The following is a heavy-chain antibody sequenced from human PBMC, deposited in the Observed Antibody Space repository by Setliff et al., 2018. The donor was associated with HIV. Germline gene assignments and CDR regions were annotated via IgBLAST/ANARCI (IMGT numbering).Heavy chain of an antibody. D-gene: IGHD5-18*01. Sequence: GGSLRLSCTASGIAFSNYGMSWVRQAPGKGLEWVANINRDGSEKYYVDSVKGRFTISRDNAKNSLSLQMSSLRVEDTAVYYCARSYYWGQGARVTVSS. V-gene: IGHV3-7*01. J-gene: IGHJ4*02. CDR2: INRDGSEK. CDR3: ARSYY. CDR1: GIAFSNYG.